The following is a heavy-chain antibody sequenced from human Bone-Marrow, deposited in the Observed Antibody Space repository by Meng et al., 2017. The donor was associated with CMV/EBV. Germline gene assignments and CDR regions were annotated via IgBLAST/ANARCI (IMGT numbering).Heavy chain of an antibody. CDR3: ARALPIAVAGNHFDV. CDR2: ISPVTYVT. Sequence: ASVKVSCKAFGYTFTDYYLHWVRQAPGQGLEWMGWISPVTYVTNYAQKFQGRVTMTKDTSISTAYMELTGLTFDDTAAYFCARALPIAVAGNHFDVWGQGTSVIVSS. J-gene: IGHJ4*02. D-gene: IGHD6-19*01. V-gene: IGHV1-2*02. CDR1: GYTFTDYY.